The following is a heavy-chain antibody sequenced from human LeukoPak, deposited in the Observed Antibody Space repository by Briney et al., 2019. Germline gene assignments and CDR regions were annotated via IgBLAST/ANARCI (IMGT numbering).Heavy chain of an antibody. Sequence: PGGSLRLSCAASAFSFSSYWMSWVRQAPGKGLEWVANIKQDGSEKYYVDSVKGRFTISRDNTKNSLFLQMNSLRAGDTAVYYCARVLTVGGTMGWYFDYWGQGALVTVSS. V-gene: IGHV3-7*01. D-gene: IGHD6-19*01. J-gene: IGHJ4*02. CDR1: AFSFSSYW. CDR2: IKQDGSEK. CDR3: ARVLTVGGTMGWYFDY.